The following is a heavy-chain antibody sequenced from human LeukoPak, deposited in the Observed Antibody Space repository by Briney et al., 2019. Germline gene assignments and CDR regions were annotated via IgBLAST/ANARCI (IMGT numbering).Heavy chain of an antibody. CDR2: IYYSGST. CDR1: GGSISSYY. Sequence: SETLSLTCTVSGGSISSYYWSWVRQPPGKGLEWIGFIYYSGSTKYNPSLKSRVTISVDTSKNQFSLKLSSVTAADTAVYYCARELLGAPTPGAYWGQGTRVTVSS. V-gene: IGHV4-59*01. CDR3: ARELLGAPTPGAY. D-gene: IGHD1-26*01. J-gene: IGHJ4*02.